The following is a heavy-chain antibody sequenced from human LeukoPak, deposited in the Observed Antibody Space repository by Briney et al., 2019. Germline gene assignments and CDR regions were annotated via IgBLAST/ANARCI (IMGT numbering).Heavy chain of an antibody. Sequence: ASVKVSCKASGYTFTSYGISWVRQAPGQGLEWMGWISAFNGDTNYAQKLQGRVTMTTATSTSTAYMELRTLRSDDTAVYYCASSGTTGNFDYWGQGTLVTVSS. D-gene: IGHD1-1*01. V-gene: IGHV1-18*01. CDR3: ASSGTTGNFDY. CDR1: GYTFTSYG. CDR2: ISAFNGDT. J-gene: IGHJ4*02.